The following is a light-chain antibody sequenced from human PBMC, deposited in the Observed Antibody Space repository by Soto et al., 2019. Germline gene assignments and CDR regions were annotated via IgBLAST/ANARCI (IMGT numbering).Light chain of an antibody. J-gene: IGLJ3*02. Sequence: QTVVTQEPSFSVSPGGTVTRTCGLSSGPVFTSSYPNWYQQTPGQAPRTLTFNTNTRSSGVPDRFSGSILGDKAALTITGAQADDDSYYYCLLYLGGGIWVFGGGTKVTVL. CDR3: LLYLGGGIWV. CDR2: NTN. V-gene: IGLV8-61*01. CDR1: SGPVFTSSY.